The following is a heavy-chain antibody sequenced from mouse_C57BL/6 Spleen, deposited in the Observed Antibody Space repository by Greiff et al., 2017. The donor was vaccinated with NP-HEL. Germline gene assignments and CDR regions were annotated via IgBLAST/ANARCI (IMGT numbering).Heavy chain of an antibody. CDR1: GYAFSSSW. V-gene: IGHV1-82*01. CDR2: IYPGDGDT. J-gene: IGHJ2*01. D-gene: IGHD4-1*01. Sequence: LQESGPELVKPGASVKISCKASGYAFSSSWMNWVKQRPGKGLEWIGRIYPGDGDTNYNGKFKGKATLTADKSSSTAYMQLSSLTSEDSAVYFCARGLGPFDYWGQGTTLTVSS. CDR3: ARGLGPFDY.